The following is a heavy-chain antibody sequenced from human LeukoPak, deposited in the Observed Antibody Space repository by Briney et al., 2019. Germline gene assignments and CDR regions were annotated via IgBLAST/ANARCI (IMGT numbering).Heavy chain of an antibody. CDR1: GGSISSYY. CDR2: IYYSGGT. V-gene: IGHV4-59*01. J-gene: IGHJ3*02. D-gene: IGHD3-10*01. CDR3: ARVVYASPWTTVLLWSGELHAFDI. Sequence: SETLSLTCTVSGGSISSYYWSWVRQPPGEGLEWSGDIYYSGGTNYNPSPTSRDTISVDTSKPQFSLKLSSVTAADTAVYYCARVVYASPWTTVLLWSGELHAFDIWGQGTIVTVSS.